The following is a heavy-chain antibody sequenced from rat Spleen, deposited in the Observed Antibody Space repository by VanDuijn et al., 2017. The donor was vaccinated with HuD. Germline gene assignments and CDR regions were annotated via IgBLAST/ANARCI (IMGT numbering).Heavy chain of an antibody. CDR1: GFSLMDYI. D-gene: IGHD1-9*01. CDR3: TRGGTTGIPTY. Sequence: QVQLKESGPCLVQPSQTLSLTCTVSGFSLMDYIVHWVRQPPGKGLEWMGRMKYDGDTYYNAALKSRLSISRDTSKSQVFLKMNSLQTEDTAIYYCTRGGTTGIPTYWGQGVMVTVSS. CDR2: MKYDGDT. V-gene: IGHV2S30*01. J-gene: IGHJ2*01.